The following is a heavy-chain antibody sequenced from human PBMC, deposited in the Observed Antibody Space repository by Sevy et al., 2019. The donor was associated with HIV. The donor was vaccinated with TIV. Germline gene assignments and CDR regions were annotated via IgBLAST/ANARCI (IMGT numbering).Heavy chain of an antibody. D-gene: IGHD5-18*01. Sequence: ASVNVSCMASVCSFSSYSISWVRQAPGQGREWMGGIIPIFVTGNYAQKFEGRVTITAGESTSTAYMELSSLRSEDTAVYYCARGHGAMDYYYYYGMDVWGQGTTVTVSS. CDR2: IIPIFVTG. CDR3: ARGHGAMDYYYYYGMDV. J-gene: IGHJ6*02. V-gene: IGHV1-69*13. CDR1: VCSFSSYS.